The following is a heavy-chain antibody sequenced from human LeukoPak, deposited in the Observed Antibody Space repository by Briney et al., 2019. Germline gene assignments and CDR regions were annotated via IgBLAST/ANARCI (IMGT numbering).Heavy chain of an antibody. J-gene: IGHJ3*02. CDR2: IYHSGST. Sequence: SETLSLTCAVSGGSISSGGYSWSWIRQPPGKGLEWIGYIYHSGSTYYIPSLKSRVTISVDRSKNQFSLKLSSVTAADTAVYYCARGATYYYDSSGFAFDIWGQGTMVTVSS. CDR1: GGSISSGGYS. D-gene: IGHD3-22*01. CDR3: ARGATYYYDSSGFAFDI. V-gene: IGHV4-30-2*01.